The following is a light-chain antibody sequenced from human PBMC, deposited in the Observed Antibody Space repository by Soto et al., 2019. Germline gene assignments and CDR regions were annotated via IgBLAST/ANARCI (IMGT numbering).Light chain of an antibody. Sequence: EIVLTQSPATLSVSPGERATFSCRASQSVDTHLHWYQQKPGQAPRLLIYGASTRATGIPARFSGSGSGTEFTLTINSLQSEDFAVYYCQQSRNLYTFGQGTELEIK. J-gene: IGKJ2*01. CDR3: QQSRNLYT. CDR1: QSVDTH. V-gene: IGKV3-15*01. CDR2: GAS.